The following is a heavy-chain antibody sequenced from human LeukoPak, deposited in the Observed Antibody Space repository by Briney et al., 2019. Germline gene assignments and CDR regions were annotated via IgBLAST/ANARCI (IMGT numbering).Heavy chain of an antibody. D-gene: IGHD2-2*01. V-gene: IGHV3-23*01. Sequence: GGSLRLSCAASGFTFSSYAMSWVRQAPGKGLEWVSGISGSGGSTYYADSVKGRFTISRDNSKKTLYLLMNSLRAEDTAVYYCAKRGGDCSTTSCPFDSWGQGTLVTVSS. CDR3: AKRGGDCSTTSCPFDS. CDR1: GFTFSSYA. J-gene: IGHJ4*02. CDR2: ISGSGGST.